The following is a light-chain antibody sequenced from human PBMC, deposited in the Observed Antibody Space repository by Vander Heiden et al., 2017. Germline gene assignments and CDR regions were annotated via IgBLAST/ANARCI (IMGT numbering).Light chain of an antibody. CDR3: TQALSAPVST. CDR2: LGS. J-gene: IGKJ2*01. Sequence: DTVMTQSPPSLPVTPGKPASISCSSSQSLLHSNGYNYLDWYLQKPGQAPQLLIYLGSNRASGVPDRFSGSASGTDFTLKISRVDAEDVGVYYCTQALSAPVSTYGHGTKLEIK. CDR1: QSLLHSNGYNY. V-gene: IGKV2-28*01.